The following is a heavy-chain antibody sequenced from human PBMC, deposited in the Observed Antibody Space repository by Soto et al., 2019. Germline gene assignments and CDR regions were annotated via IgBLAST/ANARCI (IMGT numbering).Heavy chain of an antibody. J-gene: IGHJ5*02. CDR2: IYTSGST. CDR3: AREIAAAGVNWFDP. D-gene: IGHD6-13*01. Sequence: QVQPQESGPGLVKPSETLSLTCTVSGGSISSYYWSWIRQPAGKGLEWIGRIYTSGSTNYNPSLKSRVTMSVDTSKNQFALKLSSVTAADTAVYYCAREIAAAGVNWFDPWGQGTLVTGSS. CDR1: GGSISSYY. V-gene: IGHV4-4*07.